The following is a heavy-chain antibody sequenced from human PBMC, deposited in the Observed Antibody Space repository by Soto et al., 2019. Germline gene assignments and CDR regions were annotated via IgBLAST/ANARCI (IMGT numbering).Heavy chain of an antibody. CDR1: GFTFSDAW. V-gene: IGHV3-15*07. CDR3: ATEGFTYGYNGLCY. J-gene: IGHJ4*02. CDR2: IKKRADGGTA. D-gene: IGHD5-18*01. Sequence: EVQLVESGGGLVKPGGSLRLSCAASGFTFSDAWMNWVRQAPGKGLEWVGRIKKRADGGTAEYGAPVRGRFTIARDDSDKTLYLQMNSLKTDDTAMYYCATEGFTYGYNGLCYWGPGTLVTVSS.